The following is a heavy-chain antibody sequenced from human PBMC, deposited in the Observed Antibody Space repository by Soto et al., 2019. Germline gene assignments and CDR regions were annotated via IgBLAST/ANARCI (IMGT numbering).Heavy chain of an antibody. Sequence: QVQLVQSGAKVKRPGSSVKVSCKASGGTFNSHTINWVRQAPGQGLEWVGRVVPLLGIESHPQKFKDRLTIAADTSTGSVFRDLRNLRFEDTAVYYCTSDRPEKDGVSGRRQHFDSWGRGTLVTVSS. CDR1: GGTFNSHT. D-gene: IGHD2-15*01. J-gene: IGHJ4*02. V-gene: IGHV1-69*02. CDR3: TSDRPEKDGVSGRRQHFDS. CDR2: VVPLLGIE.